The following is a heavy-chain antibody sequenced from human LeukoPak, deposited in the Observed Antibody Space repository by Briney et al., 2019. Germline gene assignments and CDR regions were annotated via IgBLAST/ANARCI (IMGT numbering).Heavy chain of an antibody. CDR2: INHSGST. CDR3: ARQQDSSGYYDEPNYFDY. D-gene: IGHD3-22*01. CDR1: GGSFSGYY. J-gene: IGHJ4*02. Sequence: PSETLSLTCAVYGGSFSGYYWSWIRQPPGKGLEWIGEINHSGSTNYNPSLKSRVTISVDTSKNQFSLKLSSVTAADTAVYYCARQQDSSGYYDEPNYFDYWSQGTLVTVSS. V-gene: IGHV4-34*09.